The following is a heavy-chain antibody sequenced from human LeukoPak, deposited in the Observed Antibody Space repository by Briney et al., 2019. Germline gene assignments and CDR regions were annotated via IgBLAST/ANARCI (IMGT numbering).Heavy chain of an antibody. CDR2: INAGNGNT. CDR1: GYTFTNYA. CDR3: ARGIWSRTVSSYYLDY. Sequence: GASVKGSCKASGYTFTNYAMQWVRQAPGQRLEWTGWINAGNGNTRYSQRFQGRVTITRDTSASTVYMEVTSLRSEDTAVYYCARGIWSRTVSSYYLDYWGQGTLVTVSS. V-gene: IGHV1-3*01. J-gene: IGHJ4*02. D-gene: IGHD3-3*01.